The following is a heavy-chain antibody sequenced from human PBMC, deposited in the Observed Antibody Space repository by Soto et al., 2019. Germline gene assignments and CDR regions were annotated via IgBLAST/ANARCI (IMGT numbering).Heavy chain of an antibody. CDR1: GGSISSGGYY. CDR2: IYYSGST. CDR3: ARGAPIAVVVPAAGYGMDV. D-gene: IGHD2-2*01. Sequence: QVQLQESGPGLVKPSQTLSLTCTVSGGSISSGGYYWSWIRQHPGKGLEWIGYIYYSGSTYYNPSLKSRVTISVDTSKNQFSLKLSSVTAADTAVYYCARGAPIAVVVPAAGYGMDVWGQGTTVTVSS. J-gene: IGHJ6*02. V-gene: IGHV4-31*03.